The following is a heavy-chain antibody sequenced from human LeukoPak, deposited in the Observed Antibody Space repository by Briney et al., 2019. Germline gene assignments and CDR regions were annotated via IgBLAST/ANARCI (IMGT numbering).Heavy chain of an antibody. D-gene: IGHD4-23*01. J-gene: IGHJ1*01. CDR2: IIPIFGTA. CDR1: GGTFSSYA. CDR3: ARAYGGPEVYFQH. Sequence: SVKVSCKASGGTFSSYAISWVRQAPGQGLEWMGRIIPIFGTANYAQKFQGRVTITTDESTSTAYMELSSLRSEDTAVYYCARAYGGPEVYFQHWGQGTLVTVSS. V-gene: IGHV1-69*05.